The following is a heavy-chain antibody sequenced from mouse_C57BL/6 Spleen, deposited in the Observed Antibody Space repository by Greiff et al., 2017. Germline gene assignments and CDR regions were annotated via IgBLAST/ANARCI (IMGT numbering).Heavy chain of an antibody. Sequence: EVQLVESGEGLVKPGGSLKLSCAASGFTFSSYAMSWVRQTPEKRLEWVAYISSGGDYIYYADTVQGRFTISRDNARNTLYLQMSSLKSEDTAMYYCTRTDYYGSSYAYFDYWGQGTTLTVSS. CDR1: GFTFSSYA. CDR3: TRTDYYGSSYAYFDY. V-gene: IGHV5-9-1*02. CDR2: ISSGGDYI. J-gene: IGHJ2*01. D-gene: IGHD1-1*01.